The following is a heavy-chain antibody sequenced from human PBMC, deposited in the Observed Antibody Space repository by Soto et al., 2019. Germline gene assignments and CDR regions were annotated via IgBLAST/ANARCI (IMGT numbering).Heavy chain of an antibody. CDR3: ARDRVEVPAAHYGMDV. Sequence: QVQLVESGGGVVQPGRSLRLSCAASGFTFSSYGMNWVRQAPGKGLEWVAVIWYDGINKFYADSVRGRFTISRDNSKNTLYLQMNSLSAEDTALYYCARDRVEVPAAHYGMDVWGQGTTFTVSS. CDR1: GFTFSSYG. V-gene: IGHV3-33*01. CDR2: IWYDGINK. J-gene: IGHJ6*02. D-gene: IGHD2-2*01.